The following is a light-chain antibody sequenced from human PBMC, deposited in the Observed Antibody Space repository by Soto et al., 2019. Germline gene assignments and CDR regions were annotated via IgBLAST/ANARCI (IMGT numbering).Light chain of an antibody. CDR1: QSVTSSY. J-gene: IGKJ4*01. V-gene: IGKV3-20*01. CDR2: GAS. Sequence: EIVLTQSPGTLSLSPGERATLSCRASQSVTSSYLAWYQQKPGQAPRLLIYGASSRATGIPDSFSGSGSGKDFTLTISRLEPEDFAVYYCQQYGSSPAFGGGTKVEIK. CDR3: QQYGSSPA.